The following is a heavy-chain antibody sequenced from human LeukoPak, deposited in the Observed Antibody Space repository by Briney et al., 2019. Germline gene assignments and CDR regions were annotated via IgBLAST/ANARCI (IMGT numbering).Heavy chain of an antibody. D-gene: IGHD1-26*01. Sequence: GGSLRLSCAASGFTFSDYWMHWVRQAPGKGLVGVSRINSDGITTSYADSVKGRFTISRDNTKNTLYLQMNSLRAEDTAVYYCARIGASVGAIDYWGQGTLVTVSS. CDR1: GFTFSDYW. CDR3: ARIGASVGAIDY. V-gene: IGHV3-74*01. J-gene: IGHJ4*02. CDR2: INSDGITT.